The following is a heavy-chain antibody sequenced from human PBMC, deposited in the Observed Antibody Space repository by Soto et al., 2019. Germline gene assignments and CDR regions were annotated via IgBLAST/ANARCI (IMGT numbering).Heavy chain of an antibody. J-gene: IGHJ4*02. D-gene: IGHD2-15*01. CDR1: GFTFSSYA. V-gene: IGHV3-30-3*01. CDR3: ARDYRRAAATYYFDY. CDR2: ISYDGSNK. Sequence: GGSLRLSCAASGFTFSSYAMHWVRQAPGKGLEWVAVISYDGSNKYYADSVKGRFTISRDNSKNTLYLQMNSLRAEDTAVYYCARDYRRAAATYYFDYWGQGTLVTVSS.